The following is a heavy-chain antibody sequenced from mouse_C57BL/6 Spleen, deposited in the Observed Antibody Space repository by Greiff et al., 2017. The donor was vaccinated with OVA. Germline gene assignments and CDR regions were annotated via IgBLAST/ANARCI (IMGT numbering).Heavy chain of an antibody. CDR2: ISDGGSYT. CDR3: ARLGYYYGSSYGGGAMDY. CDR1: GFTFSSYA. D-gene: IGHD1-1*01. Sequence: EVKLVESGGGLVKPGGSLKLSCAASGFTFSSYAMSWVRQTPEKRLEWVATISDGGSYTYYPDNVKGRFTISRDNAKNNLYLQMSHLKSEDTAMYYCARLGYYYGSSYGGGAMDYWGQGTSVTVSS. V-gene: IGHV5-4*03. J-gene: IGHJ4*01.